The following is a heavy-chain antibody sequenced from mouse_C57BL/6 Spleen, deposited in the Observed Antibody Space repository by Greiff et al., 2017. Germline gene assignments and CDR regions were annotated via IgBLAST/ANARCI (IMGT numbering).Heavy chain of an antibody. CDR2: IDPEDGDT. J-gene: IGHJ3*01. V-gene: IGHV14-1*01. CDR1: GFNIKDYY. D-gene: IGHD1-1*01. CDR3: TTVYYYGSSVAY. Sequence: VQLQQSGAELVRPGASVKLSCTASGFNIKDYYMHWVKQRPEQGLEWIGRIDPEDGDTEYAPKFQGKATMTADTSSNTAYLQLSRLTSEDTAVYYCTTVYYYGSSVAYWGQGTLVTVSA.